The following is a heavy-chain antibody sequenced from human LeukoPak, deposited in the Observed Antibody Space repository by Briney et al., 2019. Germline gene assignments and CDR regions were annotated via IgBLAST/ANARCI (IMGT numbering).Heavy chain of an antibody. CDR3: AKDRGHSYGYFDY. Sequence: GGSLRLSCAASGFAFSSSEMNWVRQAPGKGLEWVSYIDISGFTIYYADSVKGRFTISRDNSKNTLYLQMDSLRAEDTAVYYCAKDRGHSYGYFDYWGQGTLVTVSS. J-gene: IGHJ4*02. V-gene: IGHV3-48*03. D-gene: IGHD5-18*01. CDR1: GFAFSSSE. CDR2: IDISGFTI.